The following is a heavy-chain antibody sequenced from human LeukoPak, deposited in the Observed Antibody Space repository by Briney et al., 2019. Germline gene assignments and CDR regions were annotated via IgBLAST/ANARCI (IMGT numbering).Heavy chain of an antibody. CDR3: ARSVIAALNWFDP. CDR1: GLTFSIYA. D-gene: IGHD6-13*01. CDR2: ISSNGGST. J-gene: IGHJ5*02. Sequence: PGGSLTLLCAACGLTFSIYAMLWLRQATGKGVEYVSAISSNGGSTYYANSVKGRFTISRDNSKTTLYLQMGSLRAEDMAVYYCARSVIAALNWFDPWGQGTLVTVSS. V-gene: IGHV3-64*01.